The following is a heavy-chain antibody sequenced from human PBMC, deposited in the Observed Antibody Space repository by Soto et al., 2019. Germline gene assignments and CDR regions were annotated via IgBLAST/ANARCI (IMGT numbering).Heavy chain of an antibody. V-gene: IGHV4-59*08. D-gene: IGHD3-3*01. CDR3: ARAPYYNFWSGYADNWFDP. J-gene: IGHJ5*02. CDR2: IYYTGST. Sequence: SETLSLTCTVSGGSISSYYWSWIRQPPGEGLEWIGFIYYTGSTNYNPSLRSRVTISVDTSKNQFSLELTSVTAAGTALYYCARAPYYNFWSGYADNWFDPWGQGTLVTVSS. CDR1: GGSISSYY.